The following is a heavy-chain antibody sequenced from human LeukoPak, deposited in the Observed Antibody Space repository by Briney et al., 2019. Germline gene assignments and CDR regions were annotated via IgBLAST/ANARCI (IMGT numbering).Heavy chain of an antibody. Sequence: ASVKVSCKASGGTFSTYAISWVRQAPGQGLEWMGGIIPIFGTANYAQKFQGRVTITTDESTSTVYMELSSLRSEDTAVYYCASNLFPYAVRGVVHWGQGTLVTVSS. D-gene: IGHD3-10*01. CDR3: ASNLFPYAVRGVVH. V-gene: IGHV1-69*05. CDR2: IIPIFGTA. J-gene: IGHJ4*02. CDR1: GGTFSTYA.